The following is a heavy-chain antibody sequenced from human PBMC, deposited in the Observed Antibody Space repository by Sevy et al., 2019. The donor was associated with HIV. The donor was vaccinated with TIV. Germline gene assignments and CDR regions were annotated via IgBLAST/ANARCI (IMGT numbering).Heavy chain of an antibody. Sequence: ASVKVSCKASGYTFRKYYIHWVRQAPGHGLEWMGVINPDGGSTTYAEKFLDRVTMTSDTSTNTVYMKLSSLRSEDTAFYYCVRFSGGFPVSAVDFWGQGTLVTVSS. V-gene: IGHV1-46*01. CDR1: GYTFRKYY. CDR3: VRFSGGFPVSAVDF. CDR2: INPDGGST. D-gene: IGHD1-26*01. J-gene: IGHJ4*01.